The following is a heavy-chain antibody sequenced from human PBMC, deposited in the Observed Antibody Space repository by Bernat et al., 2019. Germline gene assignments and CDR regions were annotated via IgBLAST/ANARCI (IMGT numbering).Heavy chain of an antibody. CDR1: GFTFSNYW. J-gene: IGHJ4*02. Sequence: EVQLVESGGGLVQPGGSLRLSCVASGFTFSNYWMHWVRQVTAKGLVWVSRINGDGTATSYADSGRGRFAISRDNAKNTRYLQMDSLRGEDTAVYYCVRGGVDYWGQGTLVTVSS. D-gene: IGHD3-16*01. CDR2: INGDGTAT. V-gene: IGHV3-74*01. CDR3: VRGGVDY.